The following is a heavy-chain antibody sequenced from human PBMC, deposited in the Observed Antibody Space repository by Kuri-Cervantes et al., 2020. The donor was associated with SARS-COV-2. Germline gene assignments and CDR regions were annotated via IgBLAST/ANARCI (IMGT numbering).Heavy chain of an antibody. D-gene: IGHD2-2*01. V-gene: IGHV2-26*01. Sequence: SGPTLVKPTEPLTLTCTGSVFSLSNARMGVIWTRQPPGKALEWLTLIFSNDTKSYSTSLKSRLTISKDTSKSQVVLTMTNMDPVDTATYYCALRAKYCSITSCDPSRHYDYWGQGTLVTFSS. J-gene: IGHJ4*02. CDR1: VFSLSNARMG. CDR3: ALRAKYCSITSCDPSRHYDY. CDR2: IFSNDTK.